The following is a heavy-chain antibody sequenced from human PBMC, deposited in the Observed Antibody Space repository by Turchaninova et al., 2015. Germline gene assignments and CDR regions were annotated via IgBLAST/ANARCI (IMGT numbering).Heavy chain of an antibody. V-gene: IGHV4-34*01. CDR1: GGSFSGYY. CDR2: INQSGST. Sequence: VQLQQWGAGLLKPSEPLSLTCAVYGGSFSGYYWNWIRKPPGKGLEWIGEINQSGSTNYNPSLKSRVTISVDTSKNQFSLKLRSVTAADTAVYYCARGYSSSSYYFDYWGQGTLVTVSS. CDR3: ARGYSSSSYYFDY. D-gene: IGHD6-6*01. J-gene: IGHJ4*02.